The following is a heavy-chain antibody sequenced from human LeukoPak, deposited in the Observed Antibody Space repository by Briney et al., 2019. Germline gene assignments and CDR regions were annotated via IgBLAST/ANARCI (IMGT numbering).Heavy chain of an antibody. Sequence: GESLKISCKGSGYIFHSYWIGWVRQMPGKGLEWMGIIYPDDSDTRYSPSFQGQVTIFADKSINTAYLQWSSLKASDTGMYYCARRGKVSPAVSSRWDLDYWGQGTLVTVSS. CDR1: GYIFHSYW. D-gene: IGHD2-2*01. CDR3: ARRGKVSPAVSSRWDLDY. CDR2: IYPDDSDT. V-gene: IGHV5-51*01. J-gene: IGHJ4*02.